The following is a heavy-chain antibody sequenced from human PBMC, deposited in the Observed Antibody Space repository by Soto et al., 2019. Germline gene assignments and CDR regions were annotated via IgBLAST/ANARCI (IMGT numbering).Heavy chain of an antibody. CDR2: ISAYNGNI. D-gene: IGHD2-15*01. Sequence: QVQLVQSGAEVKRPGASVKVSCKASGYTFSSYGISWVRQAPGQGLEWMGWISAYNGNINYAQRFQDRVAMTTDTPTSTAYMELRSLRSDDTDVYYCARGWGLGYCSGDSGSQFDYWGQETLVTVSP. V-gene: IGHV1-18*01. CDR1: GYTFSSYG. CDR3: ARGWGLGYCSGDSGSQFDY. J-gene: IGHJ4*02.